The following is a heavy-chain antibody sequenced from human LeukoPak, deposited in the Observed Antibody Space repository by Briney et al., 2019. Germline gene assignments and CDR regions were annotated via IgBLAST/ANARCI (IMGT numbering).Heavy chain of an antibody. J-gene: IGHJ5*02. CDR1: GGSISSNY. CDR3: ARDRSAFDP. Sequence: PSETLSLTCTVSGGSISSNYWSWIRQSPGKGLEWIGYIYYSGSTSYNPSLKSRVTISVDTPKNQFSLKVNSVNAADTAVYYCARDRSAFDPWGQGTLVTVSS. D-gene: IGHD1-26*01. CDR2: IYYSGST. V-gene: IGHV4-59*01.